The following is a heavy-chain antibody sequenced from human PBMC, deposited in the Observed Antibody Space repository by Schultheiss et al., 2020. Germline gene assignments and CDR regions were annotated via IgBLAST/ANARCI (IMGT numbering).Heavy chain of an antibody. V-gene: IGHV3-33*01. D-gene: IGHD6-19*01. CDR1: GFTFSSYG. CDR3: ARRRKYSSGRTKEAHYFDY. Sequence: GGSLRLSCAASGFTFSSYGMLWVRQAPGKGLEWVAVIWYDGSNKYYADSVKGRFTISRDNSKNTLYLQMNSLRAADTAVYYCARRRKYSSGRTKEAHYFDYWGQGTLVTVSS. J-gene: IGHJ4*02. CDR2: IWYDGSNK.